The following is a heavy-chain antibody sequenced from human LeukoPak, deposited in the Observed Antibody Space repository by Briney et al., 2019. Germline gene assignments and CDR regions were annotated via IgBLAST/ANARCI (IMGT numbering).Heavy chain of an antibody. J-gene: IGHJ4*02. CDR1: AFTVASTY. V-gene: IGHV3-53*01. CDR3: ARAVTDGDSLDFYFDL. CDR2: IDRGGNT. D-gene: IGHD5-24*01. Sequence: PGGSLRLSCAAYAFTVASTYMTWLRQAPGKGLEWVSTIDRGGNTFYSDSVKGRFTISRDTSKNTLNLDMNSRGVEDTAGYYCARAVTDGDSLDFYFDLWGQGSLVTVSS.